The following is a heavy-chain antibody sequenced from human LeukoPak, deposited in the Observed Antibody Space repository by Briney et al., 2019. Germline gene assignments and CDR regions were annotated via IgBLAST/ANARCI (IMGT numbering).Heavy chain of an antibody. CDR3: ARVGRYSSSWGPFDY. V-gene: IGHV4-39*07. CDR1: GGSISSSSYY. D-gene: IGHD6-13*01. CDR2: IYYSGST. Sequence: SETLSLTCTVSGGSISSSSYYWGWIRQPPGKGLEWIGSIYYSGSTYYNPSLKSRVTISVDTSKNQFSLKLSSVTAADTAVYYCARVGRYSSSWGPFDYWGQGTLVTVSS. J-gene: IGHJ4*02.